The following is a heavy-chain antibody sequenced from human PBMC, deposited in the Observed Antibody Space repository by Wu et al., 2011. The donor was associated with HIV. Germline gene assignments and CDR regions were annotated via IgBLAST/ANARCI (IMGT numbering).Heavy chain of an antibody. D-gene: IGHD5-18*01. J-gene: IGHJ4*02. CDR2: INPHSGGT. Sequence: QVQLVQSGAEVKKPGASVKVSCKASGYTFTGYYMHWVRQAPGQGLEWMGWINPHSGGTNYAQKFQGRVTMTRDTSISTAYMDLSRLKSDDTAVYYCARDLGAGYTIKVGIDYVGQGTRGHRLL. CDR3: ARDLGAGYTIKVGIDY. V-gene: IGHV1-2*02. CDR1: GYTFTGYY.